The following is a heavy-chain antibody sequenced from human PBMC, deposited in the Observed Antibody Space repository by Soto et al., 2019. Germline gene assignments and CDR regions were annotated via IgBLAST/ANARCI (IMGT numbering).Heavy chain of an antibody. CDR3: ARCPTWWGGAIDY. V-gene: IGHV3-33*01. J-gene: IGHJ4*02. CDR1: GFTFSSYG. Sequence: QVQLVESGGGVVQPGRSLRLSCAASGFTFSSYGMHWVRQAPGKGLEWVAVIWYDGSNKYYADSVKGRFTISRDNSKNTLYLQMNSLRAEDTAVYYCARCPTWWGGAIDYWGQGTLGTVSS. D-gene: IGHD2-15*01. CDR2: IWYDGSNK.